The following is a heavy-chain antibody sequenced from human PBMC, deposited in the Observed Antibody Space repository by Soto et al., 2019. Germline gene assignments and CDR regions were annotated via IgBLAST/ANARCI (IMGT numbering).Heavy chain of an antibody. CDR3: VKGYCESGTSLAGLAM. D-gene: IGHD3-10*01. Sequence: EVQLLESGGGLVQPGGSLRLSCVASGFTFGNYAMDWVRQPPGKGLEWVSVISGSGDETYYTDSVKGRFTFFRDNSKNTLHLQMKSLRAENTAVYYCVKGYCESGTSLAGLAMWGQGTLVTVSS. CDR2: ISGSGDET. J-gene: IGHJ3*02. CDR1: GFTFGNYA. V-gene: IGHV3-23*01.